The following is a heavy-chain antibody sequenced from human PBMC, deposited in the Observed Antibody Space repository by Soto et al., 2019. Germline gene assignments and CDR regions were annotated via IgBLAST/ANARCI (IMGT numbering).Heavy chain of an antibody. D-gene: IGHD3-22*01. Sequence: GESLKISCAASGFTFSSYGMHWVRQAPGKGLEWVAVIWYDGSNKYYADSVKGRFTISRDNSKNTLYLQMNSLRAEDTAVYYCARDPYYYDSSGYYFEGDYWGQGTLVTVSS. J-gene: IGHJ4*02. CDR1: GFTFSSYG. CDR3: ARDPYYYDSSGYYFEGDY. V-gene: IGHV3-33*01. CDR2: IWYDGSNK.